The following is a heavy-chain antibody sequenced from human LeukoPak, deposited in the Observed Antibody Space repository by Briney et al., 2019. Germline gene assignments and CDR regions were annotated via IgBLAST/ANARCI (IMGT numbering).Heavy chain of an antibody. CDR3: ARAPHSSGYLDY. CDR2: INHSGST. V-gene: IGHV4-34*01. CDR1: GGSFSGYY. Sequence: SETLSLTCAVYGGSFSGYYWSWIRQPPGKGLEWIGEINHSGSTNYNPSLKSRVTISLDTSKNQFSLELSSMTAADTAVYYCARAPHSSGYLDYWGQGTLVTVSS. J-gene: IGHJ4*02. D-gene: IGHD3-22*01.